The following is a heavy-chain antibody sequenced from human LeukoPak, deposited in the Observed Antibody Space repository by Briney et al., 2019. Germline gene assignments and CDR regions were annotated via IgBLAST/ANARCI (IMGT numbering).Heavy chain of an antibody. V-gene: IGHV3-20*04. CDR1: GFTFNDYG. J-gene: IGHJ4*02. D-gene: IGHD6-13*01. Sequence: AETLRLSCAASGFTFNDYGMSWVRQAPGKGLEWVSGINCNGGSTDYADSMKGGSTTFSDNDKNFLYLQMNRVRAEDTALYYCARGVAAAALFDYWGQGTLVTVSS. CDR3: ARGVAAAALFDY. CDR2: INCNGGST.